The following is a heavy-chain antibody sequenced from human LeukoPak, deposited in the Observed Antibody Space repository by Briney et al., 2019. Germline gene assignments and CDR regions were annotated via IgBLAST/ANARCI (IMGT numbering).Heavy chain of an antibody. D-gene: IGHD6-19*01. V-gene: IGHV4-4*07. CDR1: GASVSSYY. Sequence: SETLSLTCTVSGASVSSYYWIWIRQPAGRGLEWIGRIDASGSTNYNPSLKSRVTMSVDSSKNQFSLKVSSVTAADTAVYYCARFTKYSSGSPQTTYFDYWGQGTLVTVSS. CDR3: ARFTKYSSGSPQTTYFDY. J-gene: IGHJ4*02. CDR2: IDASGST.